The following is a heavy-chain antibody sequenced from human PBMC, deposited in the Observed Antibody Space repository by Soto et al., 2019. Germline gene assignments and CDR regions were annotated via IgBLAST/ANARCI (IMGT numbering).Heavy chain of an antibody. CDR1: GGTFSSYA. Sequence: QVQLVQSGAEVKKPGSSVKVYCKASGGTFSSYAISWVRQAAGQGLEWMGGIIPISGTANYAQKFQGRVTITADESTSTAYMELSSLRSEDTAVYYCARSQGSSTSLEIYYYYYYGMDVWGHGTTLTVFS. CDR2: IIPISGTA. V-gene: IGHV1-69*01. J-gene: IGHJ6*02. D-gene: IGHD2-2*01. CDR3: ARSQGSSTSLEIYYYYYYGMDV.